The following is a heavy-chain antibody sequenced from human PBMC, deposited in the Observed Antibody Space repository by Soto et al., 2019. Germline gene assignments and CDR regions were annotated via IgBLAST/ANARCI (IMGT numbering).Heavy chain of an antibody. V-gene: IGHV3-23*01. Sequence: EVQLLESGGGLVQPGGSLRLSCAASGFSFSEYSMTWVRQAPGKGLQWVSAISGDTATTHYADSVKGRFTISRDNSRDTLYLQMNSLRVEDTAIYYCAKPLQQWLLQSSGVDVWGHGTTVTVSS. D-gene: IGHD6-19*01. CDR1: GFSFSEYS. CDR2: ISGDTATT. CDR3: AKPLQQWLLQSSGVDV. J-gene: IGHJ6*01.